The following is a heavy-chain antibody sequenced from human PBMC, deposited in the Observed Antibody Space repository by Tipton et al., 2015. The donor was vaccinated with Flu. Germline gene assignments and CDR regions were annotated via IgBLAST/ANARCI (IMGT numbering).Heavy chain of an antibody. CDR3: ARDGGSGIDY. CDR2: INPGGGSS. V-gene: IGHV1-46*04. D-gene: IGHD3-10*01. J-gene: IGHJ4*02. CDR1: GHIFTSNY. Sequence: QSGAEVKKPGASVQVSCEASGHIFTSNYIHWVRQAPGQGLEWMGVINPGGGSSTYAQKLQGRVIMSRDTSTNTVYMDMSSLRIEDTAVYYCARDGGSGIDYWGQGTLVTVSS.